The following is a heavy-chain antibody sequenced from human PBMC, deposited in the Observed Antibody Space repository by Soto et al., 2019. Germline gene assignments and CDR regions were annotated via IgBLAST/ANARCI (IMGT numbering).Heavy chain of an antibody. CDR2: INHSGST. CDR1: GGSFSGYY. CDR3: ARGRGYCSSTSCWKDV. J-gene: IGHJ6*02. Sequence: SETLSLTCAVYGGSFSGYYWSWIRQPPGKGLEWIGEINHSGSTNYNPSLKSRVTISVDTSKNQFSLKLSSVTAADTAVYYCARGRGYCSSTSCWKDVWGQGTTVTVYS. V-gene: IGHV4-34*01. D-gene: IGHD2-2*01.